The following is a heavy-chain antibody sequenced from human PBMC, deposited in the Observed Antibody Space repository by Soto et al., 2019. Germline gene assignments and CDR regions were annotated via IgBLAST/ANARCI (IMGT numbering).Heavy chain of an antibody. CDR1: GFVFNNCG. D-gene: IGHD2-15*01. J-gene: IGHJ4*02. CDR2: IIGSSGNT. V-gene: IGHV3-23*01. CDR3: AKSRGYCSGGSCSREGSLDY. Sequence: GGALILSFGGSGFVFNNCGMIWVRHAPGKGLEWGAGIIGSSGNTYYADSVKGGFTISRDNPKNTLYLQMNSLSAGDTAVYCCAKSRGYCSGGSCSREGSLDYWGQGTLVTVSS.